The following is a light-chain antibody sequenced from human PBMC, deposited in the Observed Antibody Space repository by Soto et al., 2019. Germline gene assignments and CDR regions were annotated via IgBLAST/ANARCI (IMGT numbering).Light chain of an antibody. CDR3: QSYDDSLSVHYV. Sequence: GAPGQRVTISCTGSSSNIGSTYDVQWYQQLPGTAPKLLIHGNTDRPSGVPDRFSGSKSGTSASLAITGLQADDEADYYCQSYDDSLSVHYVFGTGTKVTVL. J-gene: IGLJ1*01. V-gene: IGLV1-40*01. CDR2: GNT. CDR1: SSNIGSTYD.